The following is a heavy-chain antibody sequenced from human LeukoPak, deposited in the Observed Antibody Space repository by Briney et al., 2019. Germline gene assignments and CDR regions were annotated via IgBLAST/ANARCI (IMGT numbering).Heavy chain of an antibody. CDR1: EFSMSSNY. CDR2: IYNGDIT. D-gene: IGHD4-17*01. CDR3: ARDAWTVTTHYFDY. J-gene: IGHJ4*02. V-gene: IGHV3-66*01. Sequence: GGSLRLSCVASEFSMSSNYMSWVRQAPGKGLEWVSVIYNGDITYYTDSVKGRFTISGDNAKNSLYLQMNSLRAEDTAVYYCARDAWTVTTHYFDYWGQGTLVTVSS.